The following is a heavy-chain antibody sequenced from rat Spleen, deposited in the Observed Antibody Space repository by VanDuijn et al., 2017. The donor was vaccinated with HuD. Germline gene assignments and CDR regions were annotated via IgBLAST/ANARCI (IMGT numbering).Heavy chain of an antibody. CDR1: GFTFRNHD. V-gene: IGHV5-27*01. CDR2: ISTGNFNT. D-gene: IGHD4-3*01. CDR3: TTEDSGYSGEYFDY. Sequence: EVQLVESDGGLVQPGRSLKLSCAASGFTFRNHDMAWVRQAPTKGLEWVTSISTGNFNTYYQDSVKGRFTISRDNAKSTLYLQMNSLRSEDTASYYCTTEDSGYSGEYFDYWGQGVMVTVSS. J-gene: IGHJ2*01.